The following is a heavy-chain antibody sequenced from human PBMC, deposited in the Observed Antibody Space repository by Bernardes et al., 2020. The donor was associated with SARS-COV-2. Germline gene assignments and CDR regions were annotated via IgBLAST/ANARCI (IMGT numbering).Heavy chain of an antibody. CDR2: ISYDASNK. CDR1: GFRFSSYG. Sequence: GGSLRLSCAASGFRFSSYGMHWVRQSPGKKGLEWMTFISYDASNKYYADSVRGRFTISRDNSKNTLFLQMDSLRFEDTAVYYCATGGGGSRLVEPFDYWGQGTLVTVSS. D-gene: IGHD2-15*01. J-gene: IGHJ4*02. V-gene: IGHV3-30*03. CDR3: ATGGGGSRLVEPFDY.